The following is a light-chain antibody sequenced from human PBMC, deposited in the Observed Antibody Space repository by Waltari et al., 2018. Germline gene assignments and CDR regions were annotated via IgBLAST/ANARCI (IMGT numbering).Light chain of an antibody. CDR1: QSISIY. CDR2: AAS. J-gene: IGKJ1*01. Sequence: DIQMTQSPSSLSASVGDRVTITCRASQSISIYLNWYQQKPGKAPKLLISAASSLQSGVPSRVGGSGSGTDFTLTISSLPPEDFATYYCQKSSSTPPWTFGQGTKVEIK. CDR3: QKSSSTPPWT. V-gene: IGKV1-39*01.